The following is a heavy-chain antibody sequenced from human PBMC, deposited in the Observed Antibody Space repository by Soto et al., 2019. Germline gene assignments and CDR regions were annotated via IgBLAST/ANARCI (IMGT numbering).Heavy chain of an antibody. D-gene: IGHD3-3*01. CDR3: TWFYYDFWSGYYGPDYYYYYMDV. CDR2: IRSKANSYAT. V-gene: IGHV3-73*01. CDR1: GFTFSGSA. Sequence: GGSLRLSCAASGFTFSGSAMHWVRQASGKGLEWVGRIRSKANSYATAYAASVKGRFTISRDDSKNTAYLQMNSLKTEDTTENFCTWFYYDFWSGYYGPDYYYYYMDVWGKGTTVTVSS. J-gene: IGHJ6*03.